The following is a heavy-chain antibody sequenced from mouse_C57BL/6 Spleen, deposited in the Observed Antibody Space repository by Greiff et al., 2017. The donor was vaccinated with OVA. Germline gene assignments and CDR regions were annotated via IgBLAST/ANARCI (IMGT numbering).Heavy chain of an antibody. Sequence: QVQLKESGPELVKPGASVKISCKASGYAFSSSWMNWVKQRPGKGLEWIGRIYPGDGDTNYNGKFKGKATLTADKSSSTAYMQLSSLTSEDSAVYFCARDYDYDAGYFDVWGTGTTVTVSS. V-gene: IGHV1-82*01. J-gene: IGHJ1*03. D-gene: IGHD2-4*01. CDR2: IYPGDGDT. CDR3: ARDYDYDAGYFDV. CDR1: GYAFSSSW.